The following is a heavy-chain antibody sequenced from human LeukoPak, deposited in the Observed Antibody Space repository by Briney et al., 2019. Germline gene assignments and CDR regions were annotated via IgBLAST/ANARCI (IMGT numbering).Heavy chain of an antibody. Sequence: GGSLRLSCAASGXTFSRYSMNWVRQAPGKGLEWVSYISRSGSTIYYADSVKGRFTISRDNAKNSLYLQMNSLRDEDTAVYYCARDTEHLYFVFDYWGQGTLVTVSS. CDR2: ISRSGSTI. J-gene: IGHJ4*02. V-gene: IGHV3-48*02. CDR1: GXTFSRYS. CDR3: ARDTEHLYFVFDY. D-gene: IGHD2-2*02.